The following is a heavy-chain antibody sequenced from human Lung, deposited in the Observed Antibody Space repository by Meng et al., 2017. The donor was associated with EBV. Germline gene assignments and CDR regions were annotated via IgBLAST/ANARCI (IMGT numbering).Heavy chain of an antibody. Sequence: VKRLGSRGGLARAWGSLKLPCVASGLTFSSSAMHWVRQASGKGLEWVGRVRTKFYNYATHYGASVKGRFTISRDDSKNTTYLQLNSLKTDDTAVYYCTCHPSSGEDYWGQGTLVTVSS. CDR1: GLTFSSSA. CDR3: TCHPSSGEDY. J-gene: IGHJ4*02. D-gene: IGHD6-19*01. CDR2: VRTKFYNYAT. V-gene: IGHV3-73*02.